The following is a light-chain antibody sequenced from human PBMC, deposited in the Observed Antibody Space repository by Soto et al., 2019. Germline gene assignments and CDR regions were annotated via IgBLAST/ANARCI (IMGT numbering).Light chain of an antibody. CDR1: QSIGSW. J-gene: IGKJ2*01. Sequence: DIQMTQSPSTLSASVGDGVTITCRASQSIGSWLAWYHQKPGKAPKLLSYKATNLQSGVPSRFSGSGSGTDFSLTISSLQPVDSATYFCQQYNDFQYTFGPGTKLEI. CDR3: QQYNDFQYT. CDR2: KAT. V-gene: IGKV1-5*03.